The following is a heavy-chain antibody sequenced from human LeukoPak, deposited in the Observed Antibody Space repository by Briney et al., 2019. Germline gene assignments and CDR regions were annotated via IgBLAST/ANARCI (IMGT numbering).Heavy chain of an antibody. V-gene: IGHV1-18*04. CDR1: GYTFSSYG. Sequence: ASVKVSCKASGYTFSSYGISWVRQAPGQGLEWMGWISAYNGNTNYAQKLQGRVTVTTDTSTSTAYMELRSLRSDDTAVYYCARDQGVAATSWFDPWGQGTLVTVSS. D-gene: IGHD2-15*01. CDR2: ISAYNGNT. J-gene: IGHJ5*02. CDR3: ARDQGVAATSWFDP.